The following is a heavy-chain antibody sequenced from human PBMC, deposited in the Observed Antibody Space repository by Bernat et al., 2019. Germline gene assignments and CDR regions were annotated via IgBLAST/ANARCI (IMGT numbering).Heavy chain of an antibody. Sequence: QLQLQESGPGLVKPSETLSLTCTVSGGSISSSSYYWGWIRQPPGKGLEWIGSIYYSGSTYYNPSLKSRVTISVDTSKNQFSLKLSSVTAADTAVYYCDAYYDILTGPLKDQNWFDPWGQGTLVTVSS. CDR3: DAYYDILTGPLKDQNWFDP. D-gene: IGHD3-9*01. CDR1: GGSISSSSYY. J-gene: IGHJ5*02. V-gene: IGHV4-39*01. CDR2: IYYSGST.